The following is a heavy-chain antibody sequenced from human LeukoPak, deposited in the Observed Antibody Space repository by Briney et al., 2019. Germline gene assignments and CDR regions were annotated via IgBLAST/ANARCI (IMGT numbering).Heavy chain of an antibody. J-gene: IGHJ4*02. V-gene: IGHV4-59*01. CDR1: GDSISSYY. CDR3: ARGGGTLDY. Sequence: SETLSLTCTVSGDSISSYYWSWIRQPPGKRLEGIGYIYDSGKTNYNAYLISRVTISVDTSKNQFSLKRTSVTPADTAVYYCARGGGTLDYWGQGSLVTVSS. D-gene: IGHD3-16*01. CDR2: IYDSGKT.